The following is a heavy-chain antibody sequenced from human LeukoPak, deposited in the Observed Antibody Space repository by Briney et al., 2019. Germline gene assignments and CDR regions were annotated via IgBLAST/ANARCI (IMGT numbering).Heavy chain of an antibody. J-gene: IGHJ4*02. CDR1: GFTFSSYA. CDR2: ISGSGDST. D-gene: IGHD1-26*01. CDR3: AKGRGSANSGSNY. Sequence: GGSLRLSCAASGFTFSSYAMSWVRQAPGKGLEWVSGISGSGDSTDYGNSVKGRFTISRDNSKNTLYLQLNSLRVEDTAVYFCAKGRGSANSGSNYWGQGTLVTVSS. V-gene: IGHV3-23*01.